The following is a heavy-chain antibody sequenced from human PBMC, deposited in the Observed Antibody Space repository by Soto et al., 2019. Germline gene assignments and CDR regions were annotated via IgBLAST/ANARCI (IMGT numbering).Heavy chain of an antibody. Sequence: PSETLSLTCTVSGGSISSGGYYWSWIRQHPGKGLEWIGYIYYSGSTYYNPSLKSRVTISVDTSKNQLSLKLSSVTAADTAVYYCARAPFMITFGGVIVNGNFDYWGQGTLVTVSS. J-gene: IGHJ4*02. V-gene: IGHV4-31*03. D-gene: IGHD3-16*02. CDR2: IYYSGST. CDR1: GGSISSGGYY. CDR3: ARAPFMITFGGVIVNGNFDY.